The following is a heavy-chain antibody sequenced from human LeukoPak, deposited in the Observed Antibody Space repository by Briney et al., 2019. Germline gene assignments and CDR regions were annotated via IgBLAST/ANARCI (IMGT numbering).Heavy chain of an antibody. Sequence: SETLSLTCTVSGDSISTYYWSWIRQPPGKGLEWIGYIYYRVTSDYNPSLKSRVTMSVDMSTRQISLKLGSVTAADTAVYYCARAVGGDGSGSLWGPGTLVTVSS. D-gene: IGHD3-10*01. CDR1: GDSISTYY. J-gene: IGHJ4*02. CDR2: IYYRVTS. CDR3: ARAVGGDGSGSL. V-gene: IGHV4-59*01.